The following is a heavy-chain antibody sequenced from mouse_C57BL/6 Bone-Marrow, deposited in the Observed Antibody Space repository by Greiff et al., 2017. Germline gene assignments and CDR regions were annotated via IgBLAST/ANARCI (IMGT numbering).Heavy chain of an antibody. J-gene: IGHJ4*01. D-gene: IGHD1-1*01. CDR3: AREDITTVVADYYAMDY. CDR2: IDPSDSYT. CDR1: GYTFTSYW. Sequence: QVQLQQPGAELVKPGASVKLSCKASGYTFTSYWVQWVKQRPGQGLEWLGEIDPSDSYTNYNQKFKGKATLTVDTSASTAYMQLSSLTSEDSAVYYCAREDITTVVADYYAMDYWGQGTSVTVSS. V-gene: IGHV1-50*01.